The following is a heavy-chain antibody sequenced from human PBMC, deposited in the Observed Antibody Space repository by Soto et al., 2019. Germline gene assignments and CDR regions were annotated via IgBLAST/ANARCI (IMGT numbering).Heavy chain of an antibody. J-gene: IGHJ4*02. CDR3: AKDQARYGSGSYLDY. CDR2: ISGSGGST. CDR1: GFTFSSYA. V-gene: IGHV3-23*01. Sequence: EVQLLESGGGLVQPGGSLRLSCAASGFTFSSYAMSWVRQAPGKGLEWVSAISGSGGSTYYADSVKGRFTLSRDNSKTQLYLQMTSLRAEDTAVYYCAKDQARYGSGSYLDYWGLGTLVTVSS. D-gene: IGHD3-10*01.